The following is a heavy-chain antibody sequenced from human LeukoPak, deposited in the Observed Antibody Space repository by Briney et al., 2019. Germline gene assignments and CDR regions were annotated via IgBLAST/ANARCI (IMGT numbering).Heavy chain of an antibody. J-gene: IGHJ4*02. CDR1: GFTFSSYA. V-gene: IGHV3-23*01. Sequence: GGSLRLSCAASGFTFSSYAMSWVRQAPGKGLEWVSAISGSGGSTYYADSVKGRFTISRDNSKNTLYLQMNSVIAEDTAVDYCAKDWYYYGSDYWGQGTLVTVS. D-gene: IGHD3-10*01. CDR2: ISGSGGST. CDR3: AKDWYYYGSDY.